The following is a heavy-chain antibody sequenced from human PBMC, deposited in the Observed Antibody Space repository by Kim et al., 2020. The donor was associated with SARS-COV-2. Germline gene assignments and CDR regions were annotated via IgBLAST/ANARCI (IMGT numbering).Heavy chain of an antibody. Sequence: GGSLRLSCTASGFTFGDYAMSWFRQAPGKGLEWVGFIRSKAYGGTTEYAASVKGRFTISRDDSKSIAYLQMNSLKTEDTAVYYCTITPPSNVDIVATIDYGMDVWGQGTTVTVSS. J-gene: IGHJ6*02. CDR3: TITPPSNVDIVATIDYGMDV. CDR1: GFTFGDYA. D-gene: IGHD5-12*01. V-gene: IGHV3-49*03. CDR2: IRSKAYGGTT.